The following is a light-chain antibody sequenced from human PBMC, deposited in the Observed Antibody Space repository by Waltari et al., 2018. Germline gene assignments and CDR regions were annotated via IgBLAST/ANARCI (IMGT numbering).Light chain of an antibody. CDR2: GAS. Sequence: EIVLTQSPGTLSLSPGERATLSCRASHGVSNNYLAWYQRKPGKAPRLLIYGASRRPLGIPDRFSGSGSGTDFTLTISRLEPEDFAVYFCQQYGDFPLTFGQGTKVEVK. CDR3: QQYGDFPLT. J-gene: IGKJ1*01. V-gene: IGKV3-20*01. CDR1: HGVSNNY.